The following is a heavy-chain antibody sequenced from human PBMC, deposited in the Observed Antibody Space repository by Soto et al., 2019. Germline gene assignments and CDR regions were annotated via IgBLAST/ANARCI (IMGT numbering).Heavy chain of an antibody. D-gene: IGHD5-12*01. CDR1: GGSINTFY. V-gene: IGHV4-4*07. Sequence: SETLSLPCTVSGGSINTFYWIWVRQPAGKGLEWIGRIFSSGSTSFNPSLESRVAMSVDTSKNHFSLNLSSVTAADMAVYYCAREGSYSAYNFAHGIQLWSFDFWGQGALVTVSS. J-gene: IGHJ4*02. CDR3: AREGSYSAYNFAHGIQLWSFDF. CDR2: IFSSGST.